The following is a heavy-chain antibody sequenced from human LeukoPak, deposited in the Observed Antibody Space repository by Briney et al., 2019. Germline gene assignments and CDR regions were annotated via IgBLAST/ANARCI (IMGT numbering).Heavy chain of an antibody. CDR2: ISTYNGDT. D-gene: IGHD3-3*01. CDR1: GYTFPSYG. Sequence: ASVKVSCKASGYTFPSYGISWVRQAPGQGLEWMGWISTYNGDTNYAQKFKGRVTMTTDTSTSTAYMELRSLRSDDTAVYYCARNNDFWSGYYMDVWGKGTTVTVS. V-gene: IGHV1-18*01. J-gene: IGHJ6*03. CDR3: ARNNDFWSGYYMDV.